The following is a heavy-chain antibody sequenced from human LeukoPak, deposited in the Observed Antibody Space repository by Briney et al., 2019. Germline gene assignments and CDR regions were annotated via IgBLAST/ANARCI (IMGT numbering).Heavy chain of an antibody. Sequence: SGGSLRLSCAASGFTFSSYAMNWVRQAPGKGLKWVSGFRGSGVATFCADSVKGRFTISRDNSKNTLYLQMNSLRAEDTAVYYCAKARVPGGQWLASYWGQGTLVTVSS. V-gene: IGHV3-23*01. CDR2: FRGSGVAT. CDR3: AKARVPGGQWLASY. D-gene: IGHD6-19*01. CDR1: GFTFSSYA. J-gene: IGHJ4*02.